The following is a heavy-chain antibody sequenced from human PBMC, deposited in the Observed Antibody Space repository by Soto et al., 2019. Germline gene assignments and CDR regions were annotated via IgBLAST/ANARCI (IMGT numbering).Heavy chain of an antibody. CDR3: ARDLKLGHPRYYVMAV. CDR1: GGTFSSYA. CDR2: IIPIFGTA. J-gene: IGHJ6*02. V-gene: IGHV1-69*06. Sequence: SVKVSWKASGGTFSSYAISWVRQAPGQGLEWMGGIIPIFGTANYAQKFQGRVTITADKSTSTAYMELSSLRSEDTAVYYCARDLKLGHPRYYVMAVRGQRTTV.